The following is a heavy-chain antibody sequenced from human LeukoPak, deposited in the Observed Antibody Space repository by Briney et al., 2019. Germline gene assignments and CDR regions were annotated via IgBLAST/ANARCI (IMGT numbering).Heavy chain of an antibody. V-gene: IGHV1-8*01. CDR2: MNPNSGNT. Sequence: GASVKVSCKASGYTFTSYDINWVRQATGQGLEWMGWMNPNSGNTGYAQKFQGRVTITADKSTSTAYMELSSLRSEDTAVYYCARVTQNSSSPMYYYYYMDVWGKGTTVTVSS. D-gene: IGHD6-6*01. CDR3: ARVTQNSSSPMYYYYYMDV. CDR1: GYTFTSYD. J-gene: IGHJ6*03.